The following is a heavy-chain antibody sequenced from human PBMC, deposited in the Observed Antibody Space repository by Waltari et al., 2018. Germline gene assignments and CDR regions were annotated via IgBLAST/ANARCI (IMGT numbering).Heavy chain of an antibody. D-gene: IGHD1-26*01. CDR2: ITRKDCGYNT. CDR1: GFTFSVYY. J-gene: IGHJ4*02. CDR3: ARENYYKLDD. Sequence: EGQLVESGGDLVQPGGSLRLSCGASGFTFSVYYMAWVRQAPGRGLEWVGRITRKDCGYNTDYGASVQARFTIARDDSKTSRYLQMGILKNEDAAVYYCARENYYKLDDWGQGSLVTVSS. V-gene: IGHV3-72*01.